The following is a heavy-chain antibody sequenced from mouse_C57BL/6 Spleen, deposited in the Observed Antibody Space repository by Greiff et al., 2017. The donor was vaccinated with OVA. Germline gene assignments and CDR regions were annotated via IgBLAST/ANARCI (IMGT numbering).Heavy chain of an antibody. Sequence: QVQLQQSGAELVKPGASVKISCKASGYAFSSYWMNWVKQRPGKGLEWIGQIYPGDGDTNYNGKFKGKATLTADKSSSTAYMQLSSLTSEDSAVYFCEGYYYGSDWYFDVWGTGTTVTVSS. D-gene: IGHD1-1*01. CDR2: IYPGDGDT. CDR3: EGYYYGSDWYFDV. J-gene: IGHJ1*03. V-gene: IGHV1-80*01. CDR1: GYAFSSYW.